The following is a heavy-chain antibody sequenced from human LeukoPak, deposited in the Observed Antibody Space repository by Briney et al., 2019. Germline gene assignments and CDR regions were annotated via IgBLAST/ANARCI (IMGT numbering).Heavy chain of an antibody. CDR1: GFTFSSYG. D-gene: IGHD2-15*01. J-gene: IGHJ4*02. CDR3: AKILGYCSGGSCYDVDY. CDR2: ISYDGSNK. Sequence: GGSLRLSRAASGFTFSSYGMHWVRQAPGKGLEWVAVISYDGSNKYYADSVKGRFTISRDNSKNTLYLQMNSLRAEDTAVYYCAKILGYCSGGSCYDVDYWGQGTLVTVSS. V-gene: IGHV3-30*18.